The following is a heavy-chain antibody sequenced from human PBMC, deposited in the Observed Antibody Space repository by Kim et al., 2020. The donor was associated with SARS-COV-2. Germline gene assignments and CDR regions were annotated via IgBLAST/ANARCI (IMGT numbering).Heavy chain of an antibody. CDR3: ASSEPIIFGTLKFDP. D-gene: IGHD3-9*01. Sequence: GGSLRLSCAASGFRFTTSWMHLVRPVPGKWLFFFSLVSPYCGLRTYADSVKGRFTISRDNAKNTLYLQRNSLRVEDTAVYYCASSEPIIFGTLKFDPWGRGPLVTVSS. V-gene: IGHV3-74*03. CDR2: VSPYCGLR. CDR1: GFRFTTSW. J-gene: IGHJ5*02.